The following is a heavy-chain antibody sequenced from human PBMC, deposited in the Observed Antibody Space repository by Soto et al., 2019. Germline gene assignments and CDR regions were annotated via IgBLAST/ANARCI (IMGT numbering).Heavy chain of an antibody. V-gene: IGHV1-69*02. CDR3: ATSYGSGSAHFDY. D-gene: IGHD3-10*01. CDR2: IIPILRMA. CDR1: EGTFTSYT. Sequence: QVQLVQSGAEVKMPGSSVKVSCTASEGTFTSYTFSWMRQVPGQGLEWMGRIIPILRMADFAQKYQGRVTINADESTSTVYMKLSSLRSEDTAVYYCATSYGSGSAHFDYWGQGTLVTVS. J-gene: IGHJ4*02.